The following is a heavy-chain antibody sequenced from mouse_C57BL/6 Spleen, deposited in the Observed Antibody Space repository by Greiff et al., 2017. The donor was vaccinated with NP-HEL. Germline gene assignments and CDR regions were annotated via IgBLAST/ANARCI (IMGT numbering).Heavy chain of an antibody. Sequence: QVQLQQSGAELVRPGASVKMSCKASGYTFTSYNMHWVKQTPRQGLEWIGAIYPGNGDTSYNQKFKGKATLTVDKSSSTAYMQLSSLTSEDSAVYFCAITTVVAKGYYAMDYWGQGTSVTVSS. J-gene: IGHJ4*01. CDR3: AITTVVAKGYYAMDY. D-gene: IGHD1-1*01. CDR2: IYPGNGDT. CDR1: GYTFTSYN. V-gene: IGHV1-12*01.